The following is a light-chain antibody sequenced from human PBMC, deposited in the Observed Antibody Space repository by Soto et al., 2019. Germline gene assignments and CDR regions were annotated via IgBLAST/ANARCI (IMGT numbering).Light chain of an antibody. V-gene: IGKV4-1*01. CDR3: QQYSTSPWT. CDR2: WAS. Sequence: DIVMTQSPDSLAVSLGERATINCRSSQTIFYSSNRKDYLAWYQQKPGQPPRVLIYWASTRESGVPDRFSGSGSGSDFTLTISNLEAEDVAVYYCQQYSTSPWTFGQGTKVDIK. J-gene: IGKJ1*01. CDR1: QTIFYSSNRKDY.